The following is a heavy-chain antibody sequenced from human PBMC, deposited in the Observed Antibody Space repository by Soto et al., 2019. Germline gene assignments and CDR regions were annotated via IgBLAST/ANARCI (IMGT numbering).Heavy chain of an antibody. CDR2: ITTDSSFR. CDR3: ARDLGVALATLTLDY. Sequence: EVQLVESGGGLVKPGGSLRLSCVASGFIFSTYSMNLVRQAPGKGLEWVSDITTDSSFRFYADSVKGRFTTSTDDAKSSLYVQMNRLRAEDTGVYYCARDLGVALATLTLDYWGQGPLVTVSS. V-gene: IGHV3-21*01. D-gene: IGHD2-15*01. J-gene: IGHJ4*02. CDR1: GFIFSTYS.